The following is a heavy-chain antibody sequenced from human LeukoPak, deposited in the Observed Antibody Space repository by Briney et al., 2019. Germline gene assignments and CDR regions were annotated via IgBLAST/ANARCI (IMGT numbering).Heavy chain of an antibody. J-gene: IGHJ4*02. Sequence: PGGSLRLSCAASRFTFSSYGMHWVRQAPGKGLEWVAFIRYDGSNKYYADSVKGRFTISRDNSKNTLYLQMNSLRAEDTAVYYCARERGDYGEVGGEAFDYWGQGTLVTVSS. V-gene: IGHV3-30*02. CDR3: ARERGDYGEVGGEAFDY. CDR1: RFTFSSYG. D-gene: IGHD4-17*01. CDR2: IRYDGSNK.